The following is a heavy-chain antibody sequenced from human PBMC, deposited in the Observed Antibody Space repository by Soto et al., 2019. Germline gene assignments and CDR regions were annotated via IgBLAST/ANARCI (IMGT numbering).Heavy chain of an antibody. V-gene: IGHV3-30*02. Sequence: PGGSLRLSCAASGFTFSSYGMHWVRQAPGKGLEWVAVIWYDGSNKYYADSVKGRFTISRDNSKNTLYLQMNSLRAEDTAVYYCAKDPQGSAVTQAWGQGTLVTVSS. D-gene: IGHD4-17*01. CDR3: AKDPQGSAVTQA. CDR1: GFTFSSYG. J-gene: IGHJ4*02. CDR2: IWYDGSNK.